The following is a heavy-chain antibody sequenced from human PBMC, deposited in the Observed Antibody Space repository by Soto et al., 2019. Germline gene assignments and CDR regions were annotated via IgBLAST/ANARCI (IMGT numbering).Heavy chain of an antibody. Sequence: GGSLRLSCAASGFTFSSYSMNWVRQAPGKGLEWVSSISSSSSYIYYADSVKGRFTISRDNAKNSLYLQMNSLRAEDTAVYYCARDLGYYDSSGGPNWFDPWGQGTLVTVSS. CDR1: GFTFSSYS. CDR2: ISSSSSYI. D-gene: IGHD3-22*01. J-gene: IGHJ5*02. CDR3: ARDLGYYDSSGGPNWFDP. V-gene: IGHV3-21*01.